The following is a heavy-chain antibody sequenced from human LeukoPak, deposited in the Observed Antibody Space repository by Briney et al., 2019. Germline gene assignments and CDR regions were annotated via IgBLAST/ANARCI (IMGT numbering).Heavy chain of an antibody. CDR1: GYTFTSYG. CDR2: SSGYNGNT. J-gene: IGHJ4*02. Sequence: ASVKVSCKASGYTFTSYGISWVRQAPGQGLEWMGWSSGYNGNTNYAQKLQGRVTMTTDTSTSTAYMELRSLRSDDTAVCDCARGNYCSGGSCYDGAFDYWGQGTLVTVSS. D-gene: IGHD2-15*01. V-gene: IGHV1-18*01. CDR3: ARGNYCSGGSCYDGAFDY.